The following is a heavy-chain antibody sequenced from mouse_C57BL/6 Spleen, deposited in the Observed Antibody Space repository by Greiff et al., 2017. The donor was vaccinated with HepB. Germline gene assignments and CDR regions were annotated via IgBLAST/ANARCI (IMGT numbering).Heavy chain of an antibody. CDR1: GFTFSDYG. J-gene: IGHJ3*01. CDR3: ARALYVPFAY. D-gene: IGHD1-1*01. CDR2: ISSGSSTI. Sequence: EVKLEESGGGLVKPGGSLKLSCAASGFTFSDYGMHWVRQAPEKGLEWVAYISSGSSTIYYADTVKGRFTISRDNAKNTLFLQMTSLRSEDTAMYYCARALYVPFAYWGQGTLVTVSA. V-gene: IGHV5-17*01.